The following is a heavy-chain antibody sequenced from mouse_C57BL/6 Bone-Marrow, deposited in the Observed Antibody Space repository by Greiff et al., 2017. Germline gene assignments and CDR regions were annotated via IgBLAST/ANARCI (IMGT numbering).Heavy chain of an antibody. D-gene: IGHD1-1*01. CDR3: ARPNYYGSSYGRYFDG. V-gene: IGHV1-64*01. J-gene: IGHJ1*03. CDR2: IHPNSGST. Sequence: VKLQQPGAELVKPGASVKLSCKASGYTFTSYWMHWVKQRPGQGLEWIGMIHPNSGSTNYNEKFKSKATLTVDKSSSTAYMQLSSLTSEDSAVYYCARPNYYGSSYGRYFDGWGTVTTVTVYS. CDR1: GYTFTSYW.